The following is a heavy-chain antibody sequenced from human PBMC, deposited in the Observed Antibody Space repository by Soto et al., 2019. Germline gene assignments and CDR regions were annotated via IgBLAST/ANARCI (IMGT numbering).Heavy chain of an antibody. CDR2: INTNTGNP. J-gene: IGHJ6*02. CDR3: AVVXRSGYYRPYYYYYGMDV. CDR1: GYTFTSYA. Sequence: GASVKVSCKASGYTFTSYAMNWVRQAPGQGLEWMGWINTNTGNPTYAQGFTGRFVFSLDTSVSTAYLQICSLKAEDTAVYYCAVVXRSGYYRPYYYYYGMDVWGQGTTVTVSS. V-gene: IGHV7-4-1*01. D-gene: IGHD3-3*01.